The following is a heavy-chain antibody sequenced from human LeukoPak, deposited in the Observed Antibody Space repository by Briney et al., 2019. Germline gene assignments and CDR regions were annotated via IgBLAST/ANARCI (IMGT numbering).Heavy chain of an antibody. D-gene: IGHD3-9*01. CDR2: IYYSGST. V-gene: IGHV4-39*01. CDR3: ARHGLRYFDWLLSTYNWFDP. J-gene: IGHJ5*02. CDR1: GGSISSSSYY. Sequence: PSETLSLTCTVSGGSISSSSYYWGWIRQPPGKGLEWIGSIYYSGSTYYNPSLKSRVTISVDTSKNQFSLKLSSVTAADTAVYYCARHGLRYFDWLLSTYNWFDPWGQGTLVTVSS.